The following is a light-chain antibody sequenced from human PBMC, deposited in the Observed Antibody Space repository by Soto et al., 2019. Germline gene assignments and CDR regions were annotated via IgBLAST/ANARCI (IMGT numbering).Light chain of an antibody. CDR2: LNSDGSH. J-gene: IGLJ3*02. CDR3: QTWDTGIVV. CDR1: SGHSNYA. V-gene: IGLV4-69*01. Sequence: QSVLTQSPSASASLGASVKLTCTLSSGHSNYAIAWHQQQPERGPRLLMKLNSDGSHTKGDGIPDRFSASSSGAERYLTISSLQSEDEADYYCQTWDTGIVVFGGGTKLTVL.